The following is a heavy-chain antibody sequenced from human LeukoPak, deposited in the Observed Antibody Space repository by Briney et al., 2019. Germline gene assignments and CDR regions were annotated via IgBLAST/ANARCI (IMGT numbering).Heavy chain of an antibody. CDR2: TKNKGNNFAT. J-gene: IGHJ4*02. CDR1: GLTFSDHD. CDR3: VLMLRGVPF. Sequence: GGSLRLSCAASGLTFSDHDMDWVRQAPGKGLEWVGRTKNKGNNFATEYAASLKGRFTISRDDSKSSLYLQMYTLTTDDTAVYYCVLMLRGVPFWGQGTLVTVSS. V-gene: IGHV3-72*01. D-gene: IGHD3-10*01.